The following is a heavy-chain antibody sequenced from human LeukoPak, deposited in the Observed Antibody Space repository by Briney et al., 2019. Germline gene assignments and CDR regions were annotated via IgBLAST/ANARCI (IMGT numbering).Heavy chain of an antibody. Sequence: SVTVSCKASGGTFSSYAISWVRQAPGQGLAWMGRIIPILGIANYAQKFQGRVTITADKSTSTTYMVLRKLRCEETAVYYVSNGINRVLGVIIDDYWGQGTLVTVSS. CDR2: IIPILGIA. V-gene: IGHV1-69*04. D-gene: IGHD3-10*01. CDR1: GGTFSSYA. CDR3: SNGINRVLGVIIDDY. J-gene: IGHJ4*02.